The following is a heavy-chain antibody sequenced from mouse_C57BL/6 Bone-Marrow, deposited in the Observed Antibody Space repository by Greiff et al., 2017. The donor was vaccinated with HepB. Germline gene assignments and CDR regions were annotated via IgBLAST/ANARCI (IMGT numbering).Heavy chain of an antibody. CDR1: GFTFSDFY. CDR2: SRNKANDYTT. V-gene: IGHV7-1*01. CDR3: ARDLSRGYFDV. J-gene: IGHJ1*03. Sequence: DVKLVESGGGLVQSGRSLRLSCATSGFTFSDFYMEWVRQAPGKGLEWIAASRNKANDYTTEYSASVKGRFIVSRDTSQSILYLQMNALRAEDTAIYYCARDLSRGYFDVWGTGTTVTVSS.